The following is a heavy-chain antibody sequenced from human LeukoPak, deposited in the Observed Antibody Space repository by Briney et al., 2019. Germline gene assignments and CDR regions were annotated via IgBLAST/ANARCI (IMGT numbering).Heavy chain of an antibody. J-gene: IGHJ3*02. CDR3: ARGGLRFLEWLLYGNDAFDI. V-gene: IGHV1-2*02. D-gene: IGHD3-3*01. CDR2: INPNSGGT. Sequence: ASVRVSCKASGYTFISYNINWLRQATGQGLEWMGWINPNSGGTNYAQKFQGRVTMTRDTSISTAYMELSRLRSDDTAVYYCARGGLRFLEWLLYGNDAFDIWGQGTMVTVSS. CDR1: GYTFISYN.